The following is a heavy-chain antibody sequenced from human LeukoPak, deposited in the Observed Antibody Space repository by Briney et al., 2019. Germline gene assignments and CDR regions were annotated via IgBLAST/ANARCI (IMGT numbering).Heavy chain of an antibody. J-gene: IGHJ4*02. V-gene: IGHV3-23*01. CDR1: AFIFSDFG. Sequence: GGSRRLASTTAAFIFSDFGMSWDRHVAGGGLEWVSGIIGSDDTTSYADSVKGRFTISRDNSKNAVYLEMNNLRAEDAAVYFCARDPSSLPLGTRVVATPTDGFFDFWGQGTLVSVSS. CDR2: IIGSDDTT. D-gene: IGHD2-21*02. CDR3: ARDPSSLPLGTRVVATPTDGFFDF.